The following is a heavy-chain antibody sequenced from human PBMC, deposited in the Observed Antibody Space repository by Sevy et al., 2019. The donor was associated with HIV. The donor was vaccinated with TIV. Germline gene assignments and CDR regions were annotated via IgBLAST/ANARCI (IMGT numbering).Heavy chain of an antibody. Sequence: GGSLRLSCAASGFTFSSYWMSWVRQAPGKGLEGVANIKQDGSGIYYVASVKGRFTISRDNAKNSLYLPMNSLRAEDTAVSYCARDYYVSRGSLDLFGYWGQGALVTVSS. CDR1: GFTFSSYW. CDR3: ARDYYVSRGSLDLFGY. D-gene: IGHD3-22*01. V-gene: IGHV3-7*01. CDR2: IKQDGSGI. J-gene: IGHJ4*02.